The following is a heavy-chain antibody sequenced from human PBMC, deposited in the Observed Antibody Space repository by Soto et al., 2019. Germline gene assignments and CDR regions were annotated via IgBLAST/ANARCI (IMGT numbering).Heavy chain of an antibody. D-gene: IGHD3-16*02. V-gene: IGHV4-59*11. J-gene: IGHJ4*02. CDR3: ARGSYPMAPYAV. CDR1: GDSISGHH. CDR2: MYYSVRN. Sequence: QVQLRESGPGLVKPSETLSLTCSVSGDSISGHHWGWVRQPPGKALEWLGFMYYSVRNLYNSSLESRITISVAASKNEVTLRLRSVTAVDTAVYFCARGSYPMAPYAVWGPGTLVSVSS.